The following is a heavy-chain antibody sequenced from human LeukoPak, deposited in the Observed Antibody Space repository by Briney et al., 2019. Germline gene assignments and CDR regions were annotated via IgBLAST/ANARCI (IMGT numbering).Heavy chain of an antibody. D-gene: IGHD1-26*01. V-gene: IGHV4-61*02. CDR3: GRNTSYCIHS. CDR1: GGSISSGSYY. J-gene: IGHJ1*01. CDR2: IYTSGST. Sequence: SQTLSLTCTLSGGSISSGSYYWSWIRQPAGKGLEWIGRIYTSGSTNYNPSLKSRVTISVDTSKNQFSLKLSSVTAADTAMYYCGRNTSYCIHSWGQGTLVTVSA.